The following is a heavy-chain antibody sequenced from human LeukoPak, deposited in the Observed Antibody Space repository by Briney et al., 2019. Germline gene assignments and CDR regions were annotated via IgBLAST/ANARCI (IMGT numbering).Heavy chain of an antibody. Sequence: GRSLRLSCAASGFIFSYYGMLWVRQAPGKGLEWLAVIWPDGTIQYYADPVKGRFTISRDNSKNTLYLQLTGLRADDSAVYYCARHNHDWGWDFWGQGAQVTVSS. CDR2: IWPDGTIQ. CDR1: GFIFSYYG. V-gene: IGHV3-33*01. CDR3: ARHNHDWGWDF. J-gene: IGHJ4*02. D-gene: IGHD2-8*02.